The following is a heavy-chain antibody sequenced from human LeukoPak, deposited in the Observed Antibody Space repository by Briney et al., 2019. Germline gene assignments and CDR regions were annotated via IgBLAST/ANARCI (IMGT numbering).Heavy chain of an antibody. J-gene: IGHJ4*02. CDR2: IRGSGGRI. Sequence: GGSLRLSCAASGFTFSSYAMSWVRQAPGKGLEWVSAIRGSGGRIYCADSVKGRFTNSRDNSKNTQYLQMNSLRAEDTAVYYCAKDRSIVRATITSFDYWGQGTLVGVSS. D-gene: IGHD1-26*01. CDR3: AKDRSIVRATITSFDY. V-gene: IGHV3-23*01. CDR1: GFTFSSYA.